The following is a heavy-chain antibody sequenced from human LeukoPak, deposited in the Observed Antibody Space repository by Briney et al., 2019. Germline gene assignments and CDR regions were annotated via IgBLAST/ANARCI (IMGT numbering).Heavy chain of an antibody. J-gene: IGHJ3*02. CDR2: VNRDGSET. CDR3: ARGIYGIDAFDI. CDR1: GFALSSHW. Sequence: PGGSLRLSCAASGFALSSHWMTWVRQVPGRGPEWVANVNRDGSETYYLDSVKGRFTISKDNAKNSLYLQMNSLRAEDTAVYYCARGIYGIDAFDIWGQGTMVTVSS. V-gene: IGHV3-7*04. D-gene: IGHD3-10*01.